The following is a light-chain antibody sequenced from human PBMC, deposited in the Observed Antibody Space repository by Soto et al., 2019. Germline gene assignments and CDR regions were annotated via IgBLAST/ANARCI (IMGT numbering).Light chain of an antibody. CDR1: ESINSW. CDR3: QHYNSYSEA. V-gene: IGKV1-5*01. CDR2: DAS. Sequence: DIHMTQSPSTLSASVGDRVTITCRASESINSWLAWYQQKPGKAPKVVIYDASNLESGVPSRFSGSGSGTEITLTISSLQPDDFATYYCQHYNSYSEAFGQGTKVDIK. J-gene: IGKJ1*01.